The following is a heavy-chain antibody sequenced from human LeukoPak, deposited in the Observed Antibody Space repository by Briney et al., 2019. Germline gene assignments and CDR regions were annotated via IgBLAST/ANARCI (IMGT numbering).Heavy chain of an antibody. CDR1: GFTFSSNW. V-gene: IGHV3-74*01. J-gene: IGHJ4*02. CDR2: INSDGTNT. CDR3: AKQVGATVFDY. D-gene: IGHD1-26*01. Sequence: AGGSLRLSCIVSGFTFSSNWMHWVRQEPGKGLVWVSRINSDGTNTTYADVVKGRFTISRDNAKSTVYLHMNSLRAEDTAVYYCAKQVGATVFDYWGQGTLVTASS.